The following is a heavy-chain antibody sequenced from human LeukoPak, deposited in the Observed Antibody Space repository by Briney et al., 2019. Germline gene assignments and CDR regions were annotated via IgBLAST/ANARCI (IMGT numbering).Heavy chain of an antibody. CDR3: ARDGVRGAGMDV. Sequence: SETLSLTCTVSGGSISSSSYYWGWIRQPPGKGLEWIGRIYTSGSTNYNPSLKSRVTMSVDTSKNQFSLKLSSVTAADTAVYYCARDGVRGAGMDVWGQGTTVTVSS. D-gene: IGHD1-26*01. V-gene: IGHV4-39*07. J-gene: IGHJ6*02. CDR1: GGSISSSSYY. CDR2: IYTSGST.